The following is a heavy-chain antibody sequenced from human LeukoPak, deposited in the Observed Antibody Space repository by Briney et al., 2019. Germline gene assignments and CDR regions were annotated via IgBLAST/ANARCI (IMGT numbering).Heavy chain of an antibody. CDR2: FSSSGGST. CDR3: AKYCSGGNCYSGLY. Sequence: GGSLRLSCADSGFXFSSYAITWVRQAPGKGLEWVSTFSSSGGSTHYADSVKGRFTISRDSSKNTLFLQMNSLRAEDTAVYYCAKYCSGGNCYSGLYWGQGTLVTVSS. D-gene: IGHD2-15*01. J-gene: IGHJ4*02. CDR1: GFXFSSYA. V-gene: IGHV3-23*01.